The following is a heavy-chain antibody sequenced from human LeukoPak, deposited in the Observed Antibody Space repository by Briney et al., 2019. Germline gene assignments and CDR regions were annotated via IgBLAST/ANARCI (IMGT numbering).Heavy chain of an antibody. CDR1: GFTFSSYG. J-gene: IGHJ4*02. D-gene: IGHD6-13*01. CDR3: ARGGDSSWFTDY. CDR2: ISYDGSNK. V-gene: IGHV3-30*03. Sequence: GGSLRLSCAASGFTFSSYGMHGVRQAPGKGLEWVAVISYDGSNKYYVDSVKGRFTISRDNSKNTVYLQMNSLRAEDTAVYYCARGGDSSWFTDYWGQGTLVTVSS.